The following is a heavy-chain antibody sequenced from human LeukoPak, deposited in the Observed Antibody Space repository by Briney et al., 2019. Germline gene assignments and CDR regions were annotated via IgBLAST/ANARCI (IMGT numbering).Heavy chain of an antibody. J-gene: IGHJ4*02. Sequence: GASVKVSCKAFGYTLTSYGVSWVRQAPGQGLEWMGWISGYNGNTKYAQKIQGRVTMTTDTSTNTAYMELRSLRSDDTATYYCARGAPWDFWSGYYLDYWGQGTLVTVSS. CDR2: ISGYNGNT. CDR3: ARGAPWDFWSGYYLDY. V-gene: IGHV1-18*01. CDR1: GYTLTSYG. D-gene: IGHD3-3*01.